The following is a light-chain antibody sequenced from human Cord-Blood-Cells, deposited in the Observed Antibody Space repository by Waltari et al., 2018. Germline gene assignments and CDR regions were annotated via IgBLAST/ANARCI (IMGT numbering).Light chain of an antibody. J-gene: IGLJ2*01. Sequence: SYELTQPPSVSVSPGQTARITCSGDALPKQYAYWYQQKPGQAPVLVIYKDIGRPSGIPERFSGSSSGTTVTLTISGVQAEDEADYYCQSADSSGTYVVFGGGTKLTV. CDR3: QSADSSGTYVV. CDR2: KDI. CDR1: ALPKQY. V-gene: IGLV3-25*03.